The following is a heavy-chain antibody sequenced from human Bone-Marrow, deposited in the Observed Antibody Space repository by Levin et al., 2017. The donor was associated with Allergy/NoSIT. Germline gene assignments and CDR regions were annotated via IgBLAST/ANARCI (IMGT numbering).Heavy chain of an antibody. CDR2: MSGSGGTT. Sequence: GESLKISCAASGFTFSSSAMSWVRQAPGRGLEWVSSMSGSGGTTYHADSVKGRFTISRDNSKNTLYLQMNSLRAEDTAVYYCAKIRAGLSGGFDYWGQGTLVTVSS. D-gene: IGHD1-14*01. CDR3: AKIRAGLSGGFDY. J-gene: IGHJ4*02. V-gene: IGHV3-23*01. CDR1: GFTFSSSA.